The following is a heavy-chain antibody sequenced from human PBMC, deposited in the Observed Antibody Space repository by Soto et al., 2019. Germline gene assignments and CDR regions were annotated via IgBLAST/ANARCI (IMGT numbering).Heavy chain of an antibody. CDR2: IYHSGST. CDR3: AGYYYAPGNYQGNLDY. V-gene: IGHV4-4*02. J-gene: IGHJ4*02. D-gene: IGHD3-10*01. CDR1: GDSISSGNW. Sequence: SETLSLTCAASGDSISSGNWWSWVRQPPGKGLEWIGEIYHSGSTNYNPSLKSRVTISVDKPKNQFSLKLSSVTAADTAVYYCAGYYYAPGNYQGNLDYWGQGNMVTVSS.